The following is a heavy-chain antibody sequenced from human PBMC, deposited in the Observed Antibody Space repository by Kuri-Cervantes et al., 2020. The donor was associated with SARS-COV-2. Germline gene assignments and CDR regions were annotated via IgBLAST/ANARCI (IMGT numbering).Heavy chain of an antibody. CDR1: GFTFSNSD. V-gene: IGHV3-19*01. CDR3: VRHKAAAGIVAPD. Sequence: GGSLRLSCAASGFTFSNSDMNWVRQAPGKGLEWVSGVSWNGSRTHYADPVKGRFIISRDNSRNFLYQQMNSLRPEDMAVYYCVRHKAAAGIVAPDWGQGTLVTVSS. J-gene: IGHJ4*02. CDR2: VSWNGSRT. D-gene: IGHD6-13*01.